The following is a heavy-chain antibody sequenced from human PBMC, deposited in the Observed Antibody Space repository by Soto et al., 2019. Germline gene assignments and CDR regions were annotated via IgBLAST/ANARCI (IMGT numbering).Heavy chain of an antibody. J-gene: IGHJ5*02. Sequence: QVQLVESGGGVVQPGRSLRLSCAASGFTFSSYGMHWVRQAPGKGLEWVAVIWYDGSNKYYADSVKGRFTNSRDNSKNTLYLQMNSLRAEDTAVYYCARGSTRGHLNWFDPWGQGTLVTVSS. V-gene: IGHV3-33*01. CDR3: ARGSTRGHLNWFDP. D-gene: IGHD2-15*01. CDR2: IWYDGSNK. CDR1: GFTFSSYG.